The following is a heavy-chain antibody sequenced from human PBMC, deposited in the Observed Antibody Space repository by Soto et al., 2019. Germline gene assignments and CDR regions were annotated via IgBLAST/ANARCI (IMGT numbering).Heavy chain of an antibody. D-gene: IGHD5-12*01. CDR3: ARGADSGYDARTRPFDD. V-gene: IGHV1-2*04. CDR2: INPNSGGT. Sequence: ASVKVSCKASGYTFTGYYMHWVRQAPGQGLEWMGWINPNSGGTNYAQKFQGWVTMTRDTSISTAYMELSRLRSDDTAVYYCARGADSGYDARTRPFDDWGQGTLVTVDS. CDR1: GYTFTGYY. J-gene: IGHJ4*02.